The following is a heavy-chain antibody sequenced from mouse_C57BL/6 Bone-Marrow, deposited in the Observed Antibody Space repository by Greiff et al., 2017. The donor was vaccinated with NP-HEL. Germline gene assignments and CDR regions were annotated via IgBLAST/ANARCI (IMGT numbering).Heavy chain of an antibody. D-gene: IGHD1-1*01. J-gene: IGHJ1*03. V-gene: IGHV5-16*01. CDR3: ARDYYGTRYWYFDV. Sequence: EVQRVESEGGLVQPGSSMKLSCTASGFTFSDYYMAWVRQVPEKGLEWVANINYDGSSTYYLDSLKSRFIISRDNAKNILYLQMSSLKSEDTATYYCARDYYGTRYWYFDVWGTGTTVTVSS. CDR1: GFTFSDYY. CDR2: INYDGSST.